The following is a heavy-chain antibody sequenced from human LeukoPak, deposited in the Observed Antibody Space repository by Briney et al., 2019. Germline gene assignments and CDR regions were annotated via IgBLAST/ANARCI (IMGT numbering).Heavy chain of an antibody. CDR1: GFTFDDYG. CDR2: INWNGGNT. V-gene: IGHV3-20*04. D-gene: IGHD1-14*01. J-gene: IGHJ6*03. Sequence: GGSLRLSCAASGFTFDDYGMSWVRQGPGKGLEWVSGINWNGGNTGYADSVKGRFTIFRDNAKNSLYLEMDSLRVEDTALYYCARDSRQWNHPTYYYYCMDVWGKGTTVTVSS. CDR3: ARDSRQWNHPTYYYYCMDV.